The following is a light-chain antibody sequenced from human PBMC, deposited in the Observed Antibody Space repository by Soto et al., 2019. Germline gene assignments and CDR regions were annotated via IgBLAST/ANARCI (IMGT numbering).Light chain of an antibody. CDR1: QSVLYSSNNKNY. CDR2: WAS. Sequence: DIVMTQSPDSLAVSLGERATINCKSSQSVLYSSNNKNYLAWYQQKPGQPPKLLIYWASTRESGVPDRFSGSGSGTDFTLTISSLQAEDVAVYYCQQYYNTPTFGQATMVEIK. CDR3: QQYYNTPT. V-gene: IGKV4-1*01. J-gene: IGKJ1*01.